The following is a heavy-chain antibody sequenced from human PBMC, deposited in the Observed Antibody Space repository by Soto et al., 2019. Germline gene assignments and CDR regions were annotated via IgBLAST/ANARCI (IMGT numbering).Heavy chain of an antibody. CDR1: GGSISSGGYY. CDR2: IYYSGST. D-gene: IGHD5-12*01. V-gene: IGHV4-30-4*08. Sequence: QVQLQESGPGLVKPSQTLSLTCTVSGGSISSGGYYWSWIRQHPGKGLEWIGYIYYSGSTYYNPSLKSRVTISVDTSKNQFSLKLSSVTAADTAVYYCARDFPIVATDYYGMDVWGQGTTVTVSS. CDR3: ARDFPIVATDYYGMDV. J-gene: IGHJ6*02.